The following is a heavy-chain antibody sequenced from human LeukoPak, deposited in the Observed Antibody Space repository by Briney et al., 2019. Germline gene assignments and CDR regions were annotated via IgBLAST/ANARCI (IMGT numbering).Heavy chain of an antibody. CDR1: DFTFSNYP. CDR2: ISASGAST. J-gene: IGHJ6*03. Sequence: GGSLRLSCTASDFTFSNYPMSWVRQAPGKGPEWVSCISASGASTDYADSVKGRFTISRDNSKNMLYLHMNSLRVEDTAVYYCAEDRGNYNNYYMDVWGKGTTVSVSS. CDR3: AEDRGNYNNYYMDV. V-gene: IGHV3-23*01. D-gene: IGHD5-12*01.